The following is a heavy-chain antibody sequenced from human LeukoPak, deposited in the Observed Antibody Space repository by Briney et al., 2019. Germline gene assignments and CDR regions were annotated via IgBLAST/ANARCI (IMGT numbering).Heavy chain of an antibody. CDR2: INHSGST. Sequence: SETLSLTCAVYGGSFSGYYWSWIRQPPGKGLEWIGEINHSGSTNYNPSLKSRVTITVDTSKNQFSLKLSSVTAADTAVYYCARDGTIFVDFMDVWGKGTTVTVSS. CDR1: GGSFSGYY. CDR3: ARDGTIFVDFMDV. V-gene: IGHV4-34*01. J-gene: IGHJ6*03. D-gene: IGHD3-3*01.